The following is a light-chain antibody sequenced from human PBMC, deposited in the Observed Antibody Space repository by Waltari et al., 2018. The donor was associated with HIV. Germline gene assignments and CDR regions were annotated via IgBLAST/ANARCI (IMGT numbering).Light chain of an antibody. CDR2: AAT. Sequence: DLRMIQSPTSLSASIGDRVTITCRESQNIGSYVNWYQQKPGPAPKHLIYAATSLQTGVLSRFSGSGAEADFSYTIVALQPEDLATCCCQQTYSGRTFGQGTRVEIK. V-gene: IGKV1-39*01. CDR1: QNIGSY. CDR3: QQTYSGRT. J-gene: IGKJ1*01.